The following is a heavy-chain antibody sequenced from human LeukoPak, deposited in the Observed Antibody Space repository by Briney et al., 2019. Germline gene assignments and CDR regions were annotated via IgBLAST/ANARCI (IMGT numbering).Heavy chain of an antibody. V-gene: IGHV1-2*02. J-gene: IGHJ1*01. Sequence: ASVKVSCKASGYTFTGYYMHWVRQAPGQGLEWMGWINPNSGGTNYAQKFQGRVTMTRDTSISTAYMELSSLRSEDTAVYYCARGSNYYDSSGYAFDIWGQGTLVTVSS. D-gene: IGHD3-22*01. CDR1: GYTFTGYY. CDR3: ARGSNYYDSSGYAFDI. CDR2: INPNSGGT.